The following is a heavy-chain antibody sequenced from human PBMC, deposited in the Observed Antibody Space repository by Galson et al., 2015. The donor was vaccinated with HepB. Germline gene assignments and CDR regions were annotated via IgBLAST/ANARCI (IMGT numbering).Heavy chain of an antibody. CDR2: IYYSGST. CDR1: GGSISSGDYY. J-gene: IGHJ4*02. D-gene: IGHD1-26*01. V-gene: IGHV4-30-4*01. Sequence: TLSLTCTVSGGSISSGDYYWSWIRQPPGKGLEWIGYIYYSGSTYYNPSLKSRVTISVDTSKNQFSLKLSSVTAADTAVYYCARGSGSYHVWGFDYWGQGTLVTVSS. CDR3: ARGSGSYHVWGFDY.